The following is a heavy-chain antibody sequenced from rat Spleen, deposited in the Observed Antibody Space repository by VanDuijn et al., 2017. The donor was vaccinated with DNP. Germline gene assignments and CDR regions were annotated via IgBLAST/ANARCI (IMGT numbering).Heavy chain of an antibody. CDR1: GITFNNYD. CDR3: ARLRLEWEVRAMDA. J-gene: IGHJ4*01. V-gene: IGHV5S23*01. CDR2: ISSSGDKI. D-gene: IGHD1-1*01. Sequence: EVQLVESGGGLVQPGRSLKLSCAASGITFNNYDMAWVRQAPTRGLEWVASISSSGDKIYYRDSVKGRFTISRDNAKSTLYLQMDSLRSEDTATYYCARLRLEWEVRAMDAWGQGTSVTVSS.